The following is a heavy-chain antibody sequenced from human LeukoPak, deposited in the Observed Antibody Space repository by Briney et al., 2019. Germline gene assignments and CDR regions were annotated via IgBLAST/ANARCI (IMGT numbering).Heavy chain of an antibody. CDR2: IIPIFGTA. Sequence: SVKVSCKASGGTFSSYAISWVRQAPGQGLEWMGGIIPIFGTANYAQKFQGRVTITADESTSTAYMELSSLGSEDTAVYYCARAPNLGIVQQLGENWFDPWGQGTLVTVSS. V-gene: IGHV1-69*13. J-gene: IGHJ5*02. CDR3: ARAPNLGIVQQLGENWFDP. D-gene: IGHD6-13*01. CDR1: GGTFSSYA.